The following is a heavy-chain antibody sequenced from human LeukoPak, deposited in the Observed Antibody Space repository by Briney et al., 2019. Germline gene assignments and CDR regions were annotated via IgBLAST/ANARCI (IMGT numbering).Heavy chain of an antibody. D-gene: IGHD2-2*02. V-gene: IGHV4-39*01. CDR3: ARCHYCSSTSCYIKNYYYYYMDV. CDR2: IYYSGST. CDR1: GGSISSSSYY. Sequence: TSETLSLTCTVSGGSISSSSYYWGWIRQPPGKGLEWIGSIYYSGSTYYNPSLKSRVTISVDTSKNQFSLKLSSVTAADTAVYYCARCHYCSSTSCYIKNYYYYYMDVWGKGTTVTVSS. J-gene: IGHJ6*03.